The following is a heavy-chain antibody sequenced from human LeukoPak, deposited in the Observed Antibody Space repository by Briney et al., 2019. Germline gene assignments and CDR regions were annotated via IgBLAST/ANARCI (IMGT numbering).Heavy chain of an antibody. V-gene: IGHV3-7*03. CDR3: AKGVEAIITDGGYFDY. J-gene: IGHJ4*02. CDR2: MNQDGSDK. D-gene: IGHD3-22*01. CDR1: GFIFSSYW. Sequence: PGGSLRLSCAASGFIFSSYWMSWVRQTPGKGLEWVANMNQDGSDKYYEDSVKGRFTISRDNAKNSLYLQMNSLRAEDMALYYCAKGVEAIITDGGYFDYWGQGTLVTVSS.